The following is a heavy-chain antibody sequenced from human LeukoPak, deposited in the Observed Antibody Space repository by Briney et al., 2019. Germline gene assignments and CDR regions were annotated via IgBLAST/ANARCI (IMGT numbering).Heavy chain of an antibody. D-gene: IGHD6-19*01. V-gene: IGHV3-23*01. CDR1: GFSFSSYG. CDR2: ISSTGGTT. CDR3: ARGLETTGWYKAFDI. Sequence: PGGSLRLSCAASGFSFSSYGMSWVRQAPGKGLEWVSAISSTGGTTYYADSVKGRFTISRDNARNSLYLQMFSLRVEDTAVYYCARGLETTGWYKAFDIWGQGTMVTVSS. J-gene: IGHJ3*02.